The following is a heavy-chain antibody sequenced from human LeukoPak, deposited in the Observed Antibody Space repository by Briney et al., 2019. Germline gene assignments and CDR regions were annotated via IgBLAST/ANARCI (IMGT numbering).Heavy chain of an antibody. V-gene: IGHV3-21*01. CDR3: ARDRGGSYLRGAFDI. Sequence: PGGSLRLSCAASGFTFSSYSMNWVRQAPGKGLEWVSSISSSSSYIYYADSVKGRFTISRDNAKNSLYLQMNSLRAEDTAVYYCARDRGGSYLRGAFDIWGQGTMVTVSS. J-gene: IGHJ3*02. CDR2: ISSSSSYI. D-gene: IGHD1-26*01. CDR1: GFTFSSYS.